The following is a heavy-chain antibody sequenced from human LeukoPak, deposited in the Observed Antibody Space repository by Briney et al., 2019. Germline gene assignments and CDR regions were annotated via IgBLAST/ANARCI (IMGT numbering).Heavy chain of an antibody. CDR2: SIPIFGTA. CDR3: ARGEDGSYFDY. CDR1: GGTFSSYA. D-gene: IGHD6-19*01. V-gene: IGHV1-69*13. J-gene: IGHJ4*02. Sequence: ASVKGSCKACGGTFSSYAISWVRQATGQGLEWMGGSIPIFGTANYAQKFQGRVTITADESTSTACMELSSLRSEDTAVYYCARGEDGSYFDYWGQGTLVTVSS.